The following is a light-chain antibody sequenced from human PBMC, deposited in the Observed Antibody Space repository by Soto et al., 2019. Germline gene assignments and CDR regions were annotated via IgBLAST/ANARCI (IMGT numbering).Light chain of an antibody. CDR2: TAS. CDR1: QSVGSY. Sequence: DIQVTQSPSTLSGSVGDRVTITCRASQSVGSYVNWYQQKAGKAPKLLIYTASSLQSGVPSRFSGSGSGTDFTLTISSLQPEDFATYYCQQGYSTLLTFGGGTKVDIK. J-gene: IGKJ4*01. CDR3: QQGYSTLLT. V-gene: IGKV1-39*01.